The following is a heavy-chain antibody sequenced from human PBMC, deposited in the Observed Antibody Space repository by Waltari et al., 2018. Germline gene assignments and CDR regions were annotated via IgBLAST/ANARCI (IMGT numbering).Heavy chain of an antibody. CDR2: IWYDGSNK. D-gene: IGHD5-12*01. J-gene: IGHJ4*02. CDR1: GFTFSSYG. Sequence: QVQLVESGGGVVQPGRSLRLSCAASGFTFSSYGMHWVRQAPGKGLWWVASIWYDGSNKYYADSMKGRFTISRDNSKNTLYLQMNSLRAEDTAMYYCATMATMGCWGQGTLVTVSS. V-gene: IGHV3-33*08. CDR3: ATMATMGC.